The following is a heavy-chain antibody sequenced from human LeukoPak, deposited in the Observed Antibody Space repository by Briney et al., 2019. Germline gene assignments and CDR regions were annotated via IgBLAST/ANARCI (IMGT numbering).Heavy chain of an antibody. D-gene: IGHD4-17*01. J-gene: IGHJ3*02. Sequence: GGSLRLSCAASGFTFSSYSMNWVRQAPGKGLEWVSSISSSSSYIYYADSVKGRFTISRDNAKNSLYLQMNSLRAEDTAVYYCARDRGYGDFHDAFDIWGQGTMVTVSS. CDR1: GFTFSSYS. CDR2: ISSSSSYI. V-gene: IGHV3-21*01. CDR3: ARDRGYGDFHDAFDI.